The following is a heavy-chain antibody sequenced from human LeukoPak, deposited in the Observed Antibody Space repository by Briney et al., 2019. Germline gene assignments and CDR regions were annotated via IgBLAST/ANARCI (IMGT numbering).Heavy chain of an antibody. J-gene: IGHJ5*02. CDR3: SRVLTSGTRRFDP. CDR2: IRSKADGGTT. Sequence: SGGSPRLSCTASGFIFGDYGLSWVRQAPGKGLEWVGFIRSKADGGTTEYAASVKGRFTISRDDSKSIAYLQMNSLQTEDTAVFYCSRVLTSGTRRFDPWGQGTLVTVSS. CDR1: GFIFGDYG. D-gene: IGHD1-1*01. V-gene: IGHV3-49*04.